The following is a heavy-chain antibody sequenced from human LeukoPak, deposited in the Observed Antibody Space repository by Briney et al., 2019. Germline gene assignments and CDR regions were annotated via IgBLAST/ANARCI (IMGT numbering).Heavy chain of an antibody. Sequence: GESPKISCKGSGYSFASQWGAWVRQMPGKGLETMGIIYPGDSDTRYSPSFQGQVTISADKSINTAYLQWSSLKASDTAMYYCARQVKNFDFWGQGTLVTVSS. D-gene: IGHD3-22*01. CDR2: IYPGDSDT. CDR3: ARQVKNFDF. V-gene: IGHV5-51*01. CDR1: GYSFASQW. J-gene: IGHJ4*02.